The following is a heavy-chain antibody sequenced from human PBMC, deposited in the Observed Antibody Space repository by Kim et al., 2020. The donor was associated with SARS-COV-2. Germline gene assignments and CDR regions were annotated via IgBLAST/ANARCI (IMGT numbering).Heavy chain of an antibody. Sequence: GGSLRLSCAASGFSLTDYSMIWVRQAPGRGLEWISSSGFNIPSFYSDSVKGRRTASSDNAKNTPILQLNSIRVEDKAVYFFFRESLVAGFNSF. D-gene: IGHD6-19*01. CDR2: SGFNIPS. J-gene: IGHJ3*01. CDR3: FRESLVAGFNSF. CDR1: GFSLTDYS. V-gene: IGHV3-48*04.